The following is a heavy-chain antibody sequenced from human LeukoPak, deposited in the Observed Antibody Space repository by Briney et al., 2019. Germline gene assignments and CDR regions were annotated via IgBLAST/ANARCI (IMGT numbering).Heavy chain of an antibody. V-gene: IGHV4-61*02. CDR3: ARVNSPFSFDP. CDR2: IYTSGST. J-gene: IGHJ5*02. CDR1: GGSISSGGYY. Sequence: SETLSLTCTVSGGSISSGGYYWSWIRQPAGKGLEWIGRIYTSGSTNYNPSLKSRLTISVDTSKNQFSLKLSSVTAADTAVYYCARVNSPFSFDPWGQGTLVTVSS. D-gene: IGHD3-16*01.